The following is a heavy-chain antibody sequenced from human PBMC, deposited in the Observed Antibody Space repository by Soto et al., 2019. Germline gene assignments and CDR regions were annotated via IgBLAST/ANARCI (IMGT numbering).Heavy chain of an antibody. CDR2: INHSGST. CDR1: GGSFSGYY. D-gene: IGHD1-7*01. CDR3: ARAKTTGRFDY. V-gene: IGHV4-34*01. J-gene: IGHJ4*02. Sequence: QVQLQQWGAGLLKPSETLSLTCAVYGGSFSGYYWTWIRQPPGTGLEWIGEINHSGSTNYNPSLRSCVTIPVDTSRNQFSLRLTSVTAAAAAVYYGARAKTTGRFDYWGQGTLVTLSS.